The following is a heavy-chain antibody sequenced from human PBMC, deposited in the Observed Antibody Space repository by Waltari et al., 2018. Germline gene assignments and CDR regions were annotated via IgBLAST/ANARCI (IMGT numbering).Heavy chain of an antibody. V-gene: IGHV1-8*01. D-gene: IGHD3-22*01. CDR3: ARDQRYYYDSSGYYEYDDY. CDR2: MNPNSGNT. J-gene: IGHJ4*02. Sequence: QVQLVQSGAEVKKPGASVKVSCKASGYTFTSYDINWVRQATGQGLEWMGWMNPNSGNTGYAQKFQGRVTMTRNTSISTAYMELSSLRSEDTAVYYCARDQRYYYDSSGYYEYDDYWGQGTLVTVSS. CDR1: GYTFTSYD.